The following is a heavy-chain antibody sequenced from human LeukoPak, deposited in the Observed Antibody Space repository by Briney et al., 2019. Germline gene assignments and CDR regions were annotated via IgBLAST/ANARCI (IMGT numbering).Heavy chain of an antibody. CDR1: GFTVSSNY. J-gene: IGHJ6*03. CDR3: ARRGYCSSTSCYGDYYYYMDV. Sequence: GGSLRLSCAASGFTVSSNYMSWVRQAPGKGLEWVSLIYSGGSTYYADSVKGRFTISRDNSKNTLYLQMNSLRAEDTAVYYCARRGYCSSTSCYGDYYYYMDVWGKGTTVTVSS. V-gene: IGHV3-53*01. CDR2: IYSGGST. D-gene: IGHD2-2*01.